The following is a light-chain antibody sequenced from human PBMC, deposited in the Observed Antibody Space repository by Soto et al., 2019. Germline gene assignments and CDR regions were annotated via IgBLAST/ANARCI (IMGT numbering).Light chain of an antibody. V-gene: IGKV3D-20*02. Sequence: EIVMTQSPGTLSLSPGERATLSCRASQSVSSSYLAWYQQKPGQAPRLLIFDASNRATGIPARFSGSGSGTEFTLTISSLEPEDFAVYYCQQRSNWPITFGQGTRLEI. J-gene: IGKJ5*01. CDR3: QQRSNWPIT. CDR1: QSVSSSY. CDR2: DAS.